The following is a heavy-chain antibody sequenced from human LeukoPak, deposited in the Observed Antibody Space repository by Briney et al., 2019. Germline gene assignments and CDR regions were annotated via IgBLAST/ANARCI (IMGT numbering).Heavy chain of an antibody. CDR2: ISGSGGST. Sequence: GGSLRLSCAASGFTFSSYWMGWVRQAPGKGLEWVSVISGSGGSTYYVDSVKGRFTISRDNSKNALYLQMNSLRAEDTAVYYCAKSLTHPYYYYGMDVWGQGTTVTVS. CDR3: AKSLTHPYYYYGMDV. J-gene: IGHJ6*02. CDR1: GFTFSSYW. V-gene: IGHV3-23*01. D-gene: IGHD2-15*01.